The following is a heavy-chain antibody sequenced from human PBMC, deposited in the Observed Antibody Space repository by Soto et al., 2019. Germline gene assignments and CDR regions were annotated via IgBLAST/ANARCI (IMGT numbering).Heavy chain of an antibody. CDR2: IWYDGSNK. D-gene: IGHD6-19*01. Sequence: GGSLRLSCAASGFTFSSYAMHWVRQAPGKGLEWVAVIWYDGSNKYYADSVKGRFTISRDNSKNTLYLQMNSLRAEDTAVYYCARGQAVAGTPHGHWGQGTLVTAPQ. V-gene: IGHV3-33*08. J-gene: IGHJ4*02. CDR1: GFTFSSYA. CDR3: ARGQAVAGTPHGH.